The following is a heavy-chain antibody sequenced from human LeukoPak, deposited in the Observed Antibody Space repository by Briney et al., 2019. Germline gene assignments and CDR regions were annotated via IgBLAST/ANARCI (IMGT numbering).Heavy chain of an antibody. J-gene: IGHJ1*01. V-gene: IGHV3-30-3*01. CDR2: ISYDGSNK. CDR3: AREGGNYYAEYFQH. CDR1: GFTFSSYA. Sequence: GGSLRLSCAASGFTFSSYAMHWVRQAPGKGLEWVAVISYDGSNKYYADSVKGRFTISRDNSKNTLYLQMNSLRAEDTAVCYCAREGGNYYAEYFQHWGQGTLVTVSS. D-gene: IGHD3-10*01.